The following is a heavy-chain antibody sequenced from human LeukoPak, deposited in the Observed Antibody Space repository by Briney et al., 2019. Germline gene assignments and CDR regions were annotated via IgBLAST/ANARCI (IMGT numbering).Heavy chain of an antibody. D-gene: IGHD6-19*01. CDR1: GGSISSYY. J-gene: IGHJ4*02. V-gene: IGHV4-59*01. CDR2: IYYSGST. Sequence: SETLSLTCTVSGGSISSYYWSWIRQPPGKGLEWIGYIYYSGSTNYNPSLKSRVTISVDTSKNQFSLKLSSVTAADTAVYYCARAVAAYFDYWGQGTLVTVSS. CDR3: ARAVAAYFDY.